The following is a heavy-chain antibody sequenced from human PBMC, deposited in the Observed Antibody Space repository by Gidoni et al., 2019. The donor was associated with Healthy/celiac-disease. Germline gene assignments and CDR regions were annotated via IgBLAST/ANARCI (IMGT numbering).Heavy chain of an antibody. Sequence: QVQLVESGGGVVQPGRSLRLSCAHPGFTFSSYPMHWVRQAPGKGLEWVAVISYDGSNKYYADSVKGRFTISRDNSKNTLYLQMNSLGAEDTAVYYCASRVGAREDYWGQGTLVTVSS. CDR3: ASRVGAREDY. CDR2: ISYDGSNK. V-gene: IGHV3-30-3*01. J-gene: IGHJ4*02. CDR1: GFTFSSYP. D-gene: IGHD1-26*01.